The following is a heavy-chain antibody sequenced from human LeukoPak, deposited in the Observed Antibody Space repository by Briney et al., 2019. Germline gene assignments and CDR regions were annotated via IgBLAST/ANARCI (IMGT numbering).Heavy chain of an antibody. Sequence: PGGSLRLSCAASGFSFTNYGMNWVRQAPGKGLEWVSSISSSTSSIYYADSVKGRFTISRDNAKSSLYLQMNSLSTEDTAVYLCARGKYYGSGSNFDFWGQGALVTVSS. CDR2: ISSSTSSI. J-gene: IGHJ4*02. CDR1: GFSFTNYG. CDR3: ARGKYYGSGSNFDF. D-gene: IGHD3-10*01. V-gene: IGHV3-21*01.